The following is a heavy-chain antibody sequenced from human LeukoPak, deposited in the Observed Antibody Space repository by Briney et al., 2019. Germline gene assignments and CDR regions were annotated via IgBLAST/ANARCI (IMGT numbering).Heavy chain of an antibody. Sequence: GASVKVSCKASGGTFSSYAISWVRQAPGQGLEWMGGIIPIFGTANYAQKFQGRVTITTDESTSTAYMELSSLRSEGTAVYYCARDPTRRGYFDYWGQGTLVTVSS. J-gene: IGHJ4*02. CDR2: IIPIFGTA. D-gene: IGHD3-16*01. CDR1: GGTFSSYA. V-gene: IGHV1-69*05. CDR3: ARDPTRRGYFDY.